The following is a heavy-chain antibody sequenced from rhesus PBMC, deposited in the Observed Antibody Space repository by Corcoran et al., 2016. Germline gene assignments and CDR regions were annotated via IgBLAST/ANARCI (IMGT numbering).Heavy chain of an antibody. CDR1: GGSISSSY. Sequence: QLQLQESGPGLVEPSETLSVTCAVSGGSISSSYWIWIRQAPRKGLEWIGYIYGSGGSTNYNPSLKSRVTLSVDTSKNQLSLKLSSVTAADTAVYYCVRHVGTFPDVWGPGVLVTVSS. J-gene: IGHJ5-1*01. CDR2: IYGSGGST. D-gene: IGHD1-1*01. V-gene: IGHV4-169*01. CDR3: VRHVGTFPDV.